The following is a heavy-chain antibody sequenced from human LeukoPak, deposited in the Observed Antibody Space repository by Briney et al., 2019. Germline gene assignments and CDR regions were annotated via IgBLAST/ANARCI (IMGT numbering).Heavy chain of an antibody. CDR3: AREASVAARPFDY. D-gene: IGHD6-6*01. Sequence: ASVKVSCKASGCTFSSYYMHGVRQAPGQGLEWMGIINPSGGSTSYAQKFQGRVTMTRDTSTSTVYMELSSLRSEDTAVYYCAREASVAARPFDYWGQGTLVTVSS. CDR2: INPSGGST. V-gene: IGHV1-46*01. J-gene: IGHJ4*02. CDR1: GCTFSSYY.